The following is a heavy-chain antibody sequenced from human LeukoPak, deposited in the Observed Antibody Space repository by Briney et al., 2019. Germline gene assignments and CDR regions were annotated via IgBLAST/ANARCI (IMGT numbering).Heavy chain of an antibody. CDR2: FDPEDGET. Sequence: ASVKVSCKVSGYTLTELSMHWVRQAPGKGLEWMGGFDPEDGETIYAQKFQGRVTMTEDTSTDTAYMELSSPRSEDTAVYHCATDYYDFWSGYLPPFDPWGQGTLVTVSS. V-gene: IGHV1-24*01. CDR1: GYTLTELS. D-gene: IGHD3-3*01. J-gene: IGHJ5*02. CDR3: ATDYYDFWSGYLPPFDP.